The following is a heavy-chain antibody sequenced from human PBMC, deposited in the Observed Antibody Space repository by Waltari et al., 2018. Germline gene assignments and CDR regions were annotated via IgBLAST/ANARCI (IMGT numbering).Heavy chain of an antibody. CDR2: IYPGDADT. CDR1: GYSFTTHW. CDR3: ARLSGARLAAAATGRLDP. J-gene: IGHJ5*02. D-gene: IGHD6-13*01. Sequence: EVQLVQSGAEVKKPGESLKISCKGSGYSFTTHWIGWVRQMPGKGLEWMGIIYPGDADTRYSPSVQGRVTMSADKSINTAYLEWSSLKASDTAFYYCARLSGARLAAAATGRLDPWGQGTLVTVSS. V-gene: IGHV5-51*01.